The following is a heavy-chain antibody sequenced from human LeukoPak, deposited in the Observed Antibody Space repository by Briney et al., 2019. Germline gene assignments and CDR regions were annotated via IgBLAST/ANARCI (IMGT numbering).Heavy chain of an antibody. D-gene: IGHD6-19*01. J-gene: IGHJ4*02. CDR1: GFTFSSYA. V-gene: IGHV3-30-3*01. CDR3: ARDIAVAGTWYYFDY. CDR2: ISYDGSNK. Sequence: PGGSLRLSCAASGFTFSSYAMHWVRQAPGKGLEWVAVISYDGSNKYYADSVKGRFTISRDNSKNTLYLQMNSLRAEDTAVYYCARDIAVAGTWYYFDYWGQGTLVTVSS.